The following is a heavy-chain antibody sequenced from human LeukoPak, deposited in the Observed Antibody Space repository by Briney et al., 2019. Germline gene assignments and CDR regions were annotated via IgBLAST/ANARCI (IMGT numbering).Heavy chain of an antibody. CDR3: IRELPGCGGDCLAY. Sequence: PGGSLRLSCAASGFTFSSYWMHWVRQAPGKGLVWVSRINSDGSSTSYADSVKGRFTISRDNAKHTLYLQMNSLSVEDTALYYCIRELPGCGGDCLAYWGQGTVVTVSS. J-gene: IGHJ4*02. CDR2: INSDGSST. CDR1: GFTFSSYW. D-gene: IGHD2-21*02. V-gene: IGHV3-74*01.